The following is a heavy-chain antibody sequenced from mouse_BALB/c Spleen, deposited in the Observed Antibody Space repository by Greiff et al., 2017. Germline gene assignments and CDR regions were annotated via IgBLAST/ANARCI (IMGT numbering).Heavy chain of an antibody. V-gene: IGHV5-6*01. J-gene: IGHJ4*01. CDR3: ARPMITTGGDY. Sequence: EVKLMESGGDLVKPGGSLKLSCAASGFTFSSYGMSWVRQTPDKRLEWVATISSGGSYTYYPDSVKWRFTISRDNAKNTLYLQMSSLKSEDTAMYYCARPMITTGGDYWGQGTSVTVSS. D-gene: IGHD2-4*01. CDR2: ISSGGSYT. CDR1: GFTFSSYG.